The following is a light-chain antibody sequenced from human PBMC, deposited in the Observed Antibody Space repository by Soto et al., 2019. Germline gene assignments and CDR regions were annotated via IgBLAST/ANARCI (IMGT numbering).Light chain of an antibody. CDR3: QQYNSIRDT. J-gene: IGKJ1*01. CDR2: DAS. V-gene: IGKV1-5*01. CDR1: QSISSW. Sequence: DIQMTQSPSTLSASVGDRVTITCRASQSISSWLAWYQQKPGKAPKLLIYDASILESWVPSRFSGSGSGTEFSLTISSLQPDDFATYYSQQYNSIRDTFGQGTQVEI.